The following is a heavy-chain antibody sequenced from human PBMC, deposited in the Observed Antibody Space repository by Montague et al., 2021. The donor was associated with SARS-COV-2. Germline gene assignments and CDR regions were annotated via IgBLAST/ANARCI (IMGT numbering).Heavy chain of an antibody. CDR3: ARVSLAAAATRSDY. CDR1: GGSVSSGGYY. D-gene: IGHD6-13*01. CDR2: IYYSGST. J-gene: IGHJ4*02. V-gene: IGHV4-61*08. Sequence: SETLSLTCTVSGGSVSSGGYYWSWIRQPPGKGLEWIGYIYYSGSTNYNPSLKSRVTISLYTSKNQFSLKLTSVTAADTAVYYCARVSLAAAATRSDYWGQGTLVTVSS.